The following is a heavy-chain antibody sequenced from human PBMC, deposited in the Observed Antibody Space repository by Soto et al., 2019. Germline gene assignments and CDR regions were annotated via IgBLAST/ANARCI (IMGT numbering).Heavy chain of an antibody. Sequence: SETLSLTCGVSGYSVRSGYYWGWVRQPPGKGLEWIGSIYQGGATYYNPSLKSRVSISIDTSKNQFSPNLASVTAADTAMYYCVRGGGRYGYYYDSSGYISFDHWSQGTLVTVSS. CDR3: VRGGGRYGYYYDSSGYISFDH. CDR1: GYSVRSGYY. CDR2: IYQGGAT. V-gene: IGHV4-38-2*01. D-gene: IGHD3-22*01. J-gene: IGHJ4*02.